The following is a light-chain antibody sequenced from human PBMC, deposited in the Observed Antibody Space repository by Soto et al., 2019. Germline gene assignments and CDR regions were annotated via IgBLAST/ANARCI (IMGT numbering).Light chain of an antibody. CDR1: RSDIGRYNY. CDR2: EVT. V-gene: IGLV2-14*01. Sequence: QSALAQPASVSGSPGQSITISCTGTRSDIGRYNYVSWYQQHPGEAPKLLIYEVTYRPSGVSARFSGSKSGSTASLTISGLQAEYEADYYCSSYSTTTSPHVLFGGGTKLTVL. CDR3: SSYSTTTSPHVL. J-gene: IGLJ2*01.